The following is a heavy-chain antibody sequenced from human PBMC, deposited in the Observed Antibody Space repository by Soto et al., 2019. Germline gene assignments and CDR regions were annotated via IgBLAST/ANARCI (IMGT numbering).Heavy chain of an antibody. D-gene: IGHD2-21*02. CDR2: IYYSGTT. CDR1: GGSISTSNYY. J-gene: IGHJ4*02. Sequence: SETLSLTCTVSGGSISTSNYYWGWVRQPPGKGLDWIGNIYYSGTTYYNPSLKSRVTISVDTSKNQFSLKLNSVTATDTAVYYSATFVVPASRHTGFDFWGPGTLVTVAS. CDR3: ATFVVPASRHTGFDF. V-gene: IGHV4-39*01.